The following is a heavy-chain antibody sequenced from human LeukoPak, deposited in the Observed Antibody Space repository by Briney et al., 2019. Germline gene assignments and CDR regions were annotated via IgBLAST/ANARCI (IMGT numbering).Heavy chain of an antibody. V-gene: IGHV3-30*02. D-gene: IGHD1-26*01. CDR1: GFTFSSYG. CDR2: IRYDGSNK. CDR3: AKDGELPLRNFDY. Sequence: GGSLRLSCAASGFTFSSYGMHWVRQAPGKGLEWVAFIRYDGSNKYYADSVKGRFTISRDNSKNTLYLQMNSLRAEDTAVYYCAKDGELPLRNFDYWGQGTLVTVSS. J-gene: IGHJ4*02.